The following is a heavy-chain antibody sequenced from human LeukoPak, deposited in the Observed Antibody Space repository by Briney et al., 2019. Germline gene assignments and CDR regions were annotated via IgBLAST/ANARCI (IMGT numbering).Heavy chain of an antibody. CDR1: GFTFGDYA. Sequence: GGSLRLSCTASGFTFGDYAMSWFRQAPGKGLEWVSFIRSKAYGGTTEYAASVKGRFTISRDDSKSIAYLQMNSLKTEDTAVYYCTRGRCSGGSCYSAGYYFDYWGQGTLVTVSS. CDR2: IRSKAYGGTT. CDR3: TRGRCSGGSCYSAGYYFDY. V-gene: IGHV3-49*03. D-gene: IGHD2-15*01. J-gene: IGHJ4*02.